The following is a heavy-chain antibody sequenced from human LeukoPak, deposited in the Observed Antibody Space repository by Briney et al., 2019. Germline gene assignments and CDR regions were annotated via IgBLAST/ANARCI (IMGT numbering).Heavy chain of an antibody. CDR3: ARRVYNSGWYIDY. CDR1: GFPFSSYW. V-gene: IGHV3-7*01. J-gene: IGHJ4*02. D-gene: IGHD6-19*01. Sequence: GGSLRLSCAASGFPFSSYWMAWVRQAPGKGLEWVASIKQDGGETSYVDSVKGRFTISRDNAKNSLYLQMNSLRAEDTAVYYCARRVYNSGWYIDYWGQGTLVTVSS. CDR2: IKQDGGET.